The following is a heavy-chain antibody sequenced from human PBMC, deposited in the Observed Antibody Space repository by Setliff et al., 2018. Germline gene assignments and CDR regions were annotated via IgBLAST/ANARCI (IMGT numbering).Heavy chain of an antibody. CDR3: ARRSSSFAFDI. Sequence: LRLSCAASGFTFDDYAMHWVRQAPGKGLEWVSGISWSSGDIIYADSVKGRFTISRDNAKNSLYLQMNSLRAEDMALYYCARRSSSFAFDIWGQGTMVTVSS. J-gene: IGHJ3*02. D-gene: IGHD6-6*01. CDR1: GFTFDDYA. V-gene: IGHV3-9*03. CDR2: ISWSSGDI.